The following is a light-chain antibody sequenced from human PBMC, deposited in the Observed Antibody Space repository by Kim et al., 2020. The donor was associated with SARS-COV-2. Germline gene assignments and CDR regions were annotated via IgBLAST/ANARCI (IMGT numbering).Light chain of an antibody. CDR1: QSVSSD. J-gene: IGKJ4*01. Sequence: EIVLTQSPATLSLSPGERVTLSCRASQSVSSDLAWHQQKPGQAPRLLIYDASNRATGIPARFSGSGSGTDFTLIISSLEPEDSAVYYCQQRSKWPLTFGGGTKVDIK. CDR2: DAS. CDR3: QQRSKWPLT. V-gene: IGKV3-11*01.